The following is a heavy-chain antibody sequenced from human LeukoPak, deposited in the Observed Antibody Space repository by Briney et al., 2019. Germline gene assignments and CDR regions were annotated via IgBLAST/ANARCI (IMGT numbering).Heavy chain of an antibody. V-gene: IGHV4-39*07. Sequence: SETLSLTCTVSGGSISSSSYYWGWIRQPPGKGLEWIGSIYYSGSTYYNPSLKSRVTISVDTSKNQFSLKLSSVTAADTAVYYCARPSITMVRALLTWGQGTLVTVSS. CDR1: GGSISSSSYY. CDR3: ARPSITMVRALLT. CDR2: IYYSGST. J-gene: IGHJ5*02. D-gene: IGHD3-10*01.